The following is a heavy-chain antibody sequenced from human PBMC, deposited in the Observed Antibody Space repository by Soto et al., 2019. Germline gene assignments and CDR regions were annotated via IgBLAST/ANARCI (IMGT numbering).Heavy chain of an antibody. CDR3: AKDGDFRGYSYGYFDY. CDR1: GFTFSSYG. D-gene: IGHD5-18*01. Sequence: PGGSLRLSCAASGFTFSSYGMHWVRQAPGKGLEWVAVISYDGSNKYYADSVKGRFTISRDNSKNTLYLQMNSLRAEDTAVYYCAKDGDFRGYSYGYFDYWGQGTLVTVPQ. CDR2: ISYDGSNK. V-gene: IGHV3-30*18. J-gene: IGHJ4*02.